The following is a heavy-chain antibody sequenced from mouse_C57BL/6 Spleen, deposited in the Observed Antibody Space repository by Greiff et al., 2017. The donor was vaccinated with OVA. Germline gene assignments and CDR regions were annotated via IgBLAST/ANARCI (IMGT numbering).Heavy chain of an antibody. Sequence: QVQLQQSGPGLVQPSQSLSITCTVSGFSLTRYGVHWVRQSPGKGLEWLGVVWRGGSTDYNAAFMSRLSITKDNSKSHVFFKMNSLQADDTAIYDCAKRDTTAGAMDYWGQGTSVTVSS. CDR1: GFSLTRYG. CDR2: VWRGGST. J-gene: IGHJ4*01. CDR3: AKRDTTAGAMDY. V-gene: IGHV2-5*01. D-gene: IGHD1-2*01.